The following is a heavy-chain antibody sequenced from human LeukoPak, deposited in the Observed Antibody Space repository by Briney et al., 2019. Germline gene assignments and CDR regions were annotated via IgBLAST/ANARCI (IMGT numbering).Heavy chain of an antibody. J-gene: IGHJ6*03. Sequence: ASVKVSCKASDYTFNNYGITWVRQAPGQGLEWMGRISAYNGDKNYAQKLQGRVTMTTDTSTSTAYMELRSLSSDDTAVYYCARVVLGDYGNYYYYMDVWGKGTTVTVSS. V-gene: IGHV1-18*01. CDR3: ARVVLGDYGNYYYYMDV. CDR2: ISAYNGDK. D-gene: IGHD4-17*01. CDR1: DYTFNNYG.